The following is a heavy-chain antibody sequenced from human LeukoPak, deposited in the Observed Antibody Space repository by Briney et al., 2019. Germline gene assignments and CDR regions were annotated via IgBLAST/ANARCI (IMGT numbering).Heavy chain of an antibody. CDR2: INPISGDT. Sequence: ASVKVSCKASGYNFNGYYLHWVRQAPGQGLEWMGWINPISGDTNDARKFQGRVTMTRDTSISTAYMELSSLRSEDTAVYYCARDLHYDILTGYYGGFNCFDPWGQGTLVTVSS. D-gene: IGHD3-9*01. CDR1: GYNFNGYY. CDR3: ARDLHYDILTGYYGGFNCFDP. V-gene: IGHV1-2*02. J-gene: IGHJ5*02.